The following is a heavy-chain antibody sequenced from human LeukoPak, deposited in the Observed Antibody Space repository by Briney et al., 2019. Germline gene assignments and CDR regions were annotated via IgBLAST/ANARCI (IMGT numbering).Heavy chain of an antibody. D-gene: IGHD5-24*01. V-gene: IGHV3-7*03. CDR2: IKEDGSWK. J-gene: IGHJ4*02. CDR3: ARDKGWLQFDS. CDR1: GFTFSSSW. Sequence: GGSLRLSCAASGFTFSSSWMGWARQAPGKGLEWVANIKEDGSWKHYAVSVKGRFTISRDNSENSLFLQVNSLRAEDTAVYYCARDKGWLQFDSWGQGTLVTVSS.